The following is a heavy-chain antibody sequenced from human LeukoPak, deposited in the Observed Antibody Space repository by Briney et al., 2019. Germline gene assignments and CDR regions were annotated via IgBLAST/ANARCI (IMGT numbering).Heavy chain of an antibody. CDR1: GFTFSSYA. V-gene: IGHV3-30-3*01. J-gene: IGHJ6*02. CDR2: ISYDGSNK. Sequence: GRSLRLSCAASGFTFSSYAMHWVRQAPGKGLEWVAVISYDGSNKYYADSVKGRFTISRDNSKNTLYLQMNRLRAEDTAVYYCARDSITIFGVAPPHYYGMDVWGQGTTVTVSS. D-gene: IGHD3-3*01. CDR3: ARDSITIFGVAPPHYYGMDV.